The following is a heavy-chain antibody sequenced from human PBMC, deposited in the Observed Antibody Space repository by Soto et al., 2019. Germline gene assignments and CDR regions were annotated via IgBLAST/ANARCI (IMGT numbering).Heavy chain of an antibody. J-gene: IGHJ5*02. V-gene: IGHV2-5*02. D-gene: IGHD3-16*01. CDR2: IYWDDDK. Sequence: QITLKESGPTLVKPTQPLTLPSTFSGFSLTTRGVGVGWIRQPPGKALECLALIYWDDDKRYSPSLQSRLSITKDTSKNQVVLTMTNVDPVDTATYYCAHIPNYYQYDWFDPWGQGTLVSVSS. CDR3: AHIPNYYQYDWFDP. CDR1: GFSLTTRGVG.